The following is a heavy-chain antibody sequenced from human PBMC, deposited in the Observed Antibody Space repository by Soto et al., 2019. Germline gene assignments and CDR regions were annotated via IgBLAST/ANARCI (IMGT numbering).Heavy chain of an antibody. Sequence: QVQLVESGGGVVQPGRSLRLSCAASGFTFTSYGMHWVRQAPGKGLEWVAVISYDGSNKYYADSVKGRFTISRDTSKNTLYLQMNSPRAEDTAMYYCAKDYGSGCDWLRVGDASDIWGQGTMVTVSS. J-gene: IGHJ3*02. CDR1: GFTFTSYG. CDR2: ISYDGSNK. D-gene: IGHD6-19*01. V-gene: IGHV3-30*18. CDR3: AKDYGSGCDWLRVGDASDI.